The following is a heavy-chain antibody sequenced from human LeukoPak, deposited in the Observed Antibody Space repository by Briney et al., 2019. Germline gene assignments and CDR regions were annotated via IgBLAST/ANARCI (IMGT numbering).Heavy chain of an antibody. CDR1: GFTFSSFA. V-gene: IGHV3-23*01. Sequence: GGSLRLSCAVSGFTFSSFAMNWVRQAPGKGLEWVSVISGGGTSKNYADSVKGRFTISRDNSKNTLYLQMNSLRVEDTAVYYCAKENKWVGGTRAPDYWGWGTLVTVSS. CDR3: AKENKWVGGTRAPDY. CDR2: ISGGGTSK. D-gene: IGHD1-26*01. J-gene: IGHJ4*02.